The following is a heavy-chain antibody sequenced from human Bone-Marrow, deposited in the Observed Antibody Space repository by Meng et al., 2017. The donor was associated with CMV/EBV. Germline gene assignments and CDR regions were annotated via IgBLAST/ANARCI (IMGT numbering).Heavy chain of an antibody. J-gene: IGHJ6*02. CDR1: GFTSSGSA. Sequence: GGSLRPSCAVSGFTSSGSAMHWVRQAPGKGLEWVSVIYSGGSSTYYADSVTGRFTIARDTSKNTLYLQMNSLRAEDTAVYYCAKDGFYCSLTSCYTGVHYYGMDVWGQGTTVTVSS. V-gene: IGHV3-23*03. D-gene: IGHD2-2*02. CDR2: IYSGGSST. CDR3: AKDGFYCSLTSCYTGVHYYGMDV.